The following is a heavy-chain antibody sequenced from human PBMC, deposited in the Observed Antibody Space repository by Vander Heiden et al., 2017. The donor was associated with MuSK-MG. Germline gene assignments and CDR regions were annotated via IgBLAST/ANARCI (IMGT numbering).Heavy chain of an antibody. CDR3: ARALYCTSTTCYFGFAYYHYMDV. J-gene: IGHJ6*03. CDR1: GDSLSRKHYY. CDR2: IYSSGST. V-gene: IGHV4-61*02. Sequence: QGQLQESGPGLVKPSQTLSLTFTGPGDSLSRKHYYSNWIRQPAGSGLDWIGRIYSSGSTNYNPSLKGRVTMSVDTSKTQFPLKLRSVTAADTAVYYCARALYCTSTTCYFGFAYYHYMDVWGRGTTVTVSS. D-gene: IGHD2-2*01.